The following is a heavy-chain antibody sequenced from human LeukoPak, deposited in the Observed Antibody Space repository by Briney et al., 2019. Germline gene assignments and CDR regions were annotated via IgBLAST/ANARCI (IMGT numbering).Heavy chain of an antibody. Sequence: SVTVSCKASGGTFSSYAISWVRQAPGQGLEWMGGIIPIFGTANYAQKFQGRVTITADKSTSTAYMELSSLRSEDTAVYYCASEGHDYGDYWVQGTLVTVSS. V-gene: IGHV1-69*06. J-gene: IGHJ4*02. CDR2: IIPIFGTA. CDR3: ASEGHDYGDY. CDR1: GGTFSSYA.